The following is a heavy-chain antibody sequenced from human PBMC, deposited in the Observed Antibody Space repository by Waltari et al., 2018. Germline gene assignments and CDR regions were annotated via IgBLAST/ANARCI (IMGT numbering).Heavy chain of an antibody. Sequence: EVQLLESGGGLVQPGGSLRLSCAASGFTFSSYAMSWVRQAPGKGLEWVSAISGSGGSTYYADSVKGRFTISRDNAKNTLYLQMNSLRAEDTAVYYCAKASHTGWPANDAFDIWGQGTMVTVSS. D-gene: IGHD4-17*01. J-gene: IGHJ3*02. CDR3: AKASHTGWPANDAFDI. V-gene: IGHV3-23*01. CDR1: GFTFSSYA. CDR2: ISGSGGST.